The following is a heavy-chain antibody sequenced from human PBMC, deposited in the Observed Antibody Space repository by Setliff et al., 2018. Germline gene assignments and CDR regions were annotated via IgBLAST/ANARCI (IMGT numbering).Heavy chain of an antibody. CDR1: GDSINPYY. D-gene: IGHD1-26*01. CDR2: IYYSGAT. V-gene: IGHV4-59*01. Sequence: PSETLSLTCSVSGDSINPYYWTWIRQPPGKGLEWIGFIYYSGATTYNPSLKSRVTISVDTSKNQFSLNLNSVTAADTAVYYCARSPSSGAYWNPRPFYSDYWARGTLVTVSS. J-gene: IGHJ4*02. CDR3: ARSPSSGAYWNPRPFYSDY.